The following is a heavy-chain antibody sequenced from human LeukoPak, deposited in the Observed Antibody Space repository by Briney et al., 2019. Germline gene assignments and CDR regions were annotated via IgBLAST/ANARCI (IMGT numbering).Heavy chain of an antibody. D-gene: IGHD4-17*01. V-gene: IGHV3-23*01. Sequence: PGGSLRLSCAASGFTFTSYAMSWVRQPHRGWRGWVGAISGSGGSTYYANSVKGRFTISRDNSENTLYLQMNSQRAEDTAVYYCAKDKRRAYGDFDYWGQGTLVTVSS. J-gene: IGHJ4*02. CDR3: AKDKRRAYGDFDY. CDR1: GFTFTSYA. CDR2: ISGSGGST.